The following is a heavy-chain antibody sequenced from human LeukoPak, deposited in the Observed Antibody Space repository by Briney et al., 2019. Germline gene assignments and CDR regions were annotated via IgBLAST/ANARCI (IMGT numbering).Heavy chain of an antibody. J-gene: IGHJ2*01. V-gene: IGHV4-59*01. CDR3: ARLRGYSLLVFDL. CDR2: IYYSGST. D-gene: IGHD5-18*01. CDR1: GGSISSYY. Sequence: SETLSLTCTVSGGSISSYYWSWIRQPPGKGLEWIGYIYYSGSTNYNPSLKSRVTISVDTSKNQFSLKLSSVTAADTAVYYCARLRGYSLLVFDLWGRGTLVTVSS.